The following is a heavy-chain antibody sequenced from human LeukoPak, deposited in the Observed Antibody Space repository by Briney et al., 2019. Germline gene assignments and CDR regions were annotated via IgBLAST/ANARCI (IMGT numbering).Heavy chain of an antibody. J-gene: IGHJ4*02. CDR2: ISYDGSNK. CDR1: GFTFSSYG. CDR3: AKEAYWIEPGLGY. Sequence: PGRSLRLSCAASGFTFSSYGMHWVRQAPGKGLEWVAVISYDGSNKYYADSVKGRFTISRDNSKNTLYLQMNSLRAEDTAVYYCAKEAYWIEPGLGYWGQGTLVTVSS. D-gene: IGHD3-16*01. V-gene: IGHV3-30*18.